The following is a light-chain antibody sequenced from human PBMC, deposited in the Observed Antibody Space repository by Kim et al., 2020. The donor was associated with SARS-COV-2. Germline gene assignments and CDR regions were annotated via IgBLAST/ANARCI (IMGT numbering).Light chain of an antibody. Sequence: VLTQSPGTLSLSPGERATLSCRASQSVSSSYLAWYQQKPGQPPRLLIYGTSSRATGIPDRFSGSGSGTDFTLTISRLEPEDFAVYYCQQYGISRYTFGQGTKLEI. CDR3: QQYGISRYT. J-gene: IGKJ2*01. V-gene: IGKV3-20*01. CDR2: GTS. CDR1: QSVSSSY.